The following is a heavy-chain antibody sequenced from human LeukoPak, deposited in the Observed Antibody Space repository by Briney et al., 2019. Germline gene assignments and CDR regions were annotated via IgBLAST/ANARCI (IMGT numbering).Heavy chain of an antibody. CDR2: IYYSGST. CDR3: ARSITMVRGYFDY. V-gene: IGHV4-39*07. CDR1: GGSISSSSYY. J-gene: IGHJ4*02. Sequence: SETLSLTCTVSGGSISSSSYYWGWIRQPPGKGLEWIGSIYYSGSTYYNPSLKSRVTISVDTSKNQFSLKLSSVTAADTAVYYCARSITMVRGYFDYWGQGTLVTVSS. D-gene: IGHD3-10*01.